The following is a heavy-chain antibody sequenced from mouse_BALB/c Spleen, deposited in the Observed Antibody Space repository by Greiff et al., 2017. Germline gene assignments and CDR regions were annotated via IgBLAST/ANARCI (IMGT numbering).Heavy chain of an antibody. CDR2: ISYSGST. D-gene: IGHD2-3*01. CDR3: ASFYDGYPAWFAY. Sequence: EVQLQESGPGLVKPSQSLSLTCTVTGYSITSDYAWNWIRQFPGNKLEWMGYISYSGSTSYNPSLKSRISITRDTSKNQFFLQLNSVTTEDTATYYCASFYDGYPAWFAYWGQGTLVTVSA. J-gene: IGHJ3*01. V-gene: IGHV3-2*02. CDR1: GYSITSDYA.